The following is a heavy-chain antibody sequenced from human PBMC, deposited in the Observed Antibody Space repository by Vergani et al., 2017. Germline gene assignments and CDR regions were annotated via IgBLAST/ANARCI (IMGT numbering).Heavy chain of an antibody. J-gene: IGHJ6*03. D-gene: IGHD5-18*01. Sequence: QVQLVQSGAEVKKPGSSVKVSCKASGGTFNIYSVSWLRQAPGQGPEWMGGITPFFPTGHYAQKFQGRVTITADESATTVYMELSSLRSEDTAVYYCARASVETTMRRREYYYYMDVWGEGTTVTVSS. CDR2: ITPFFPTG. CDR3: ARASVETTMRRREYYYYMDV. V-gene: IGHV1-69*12. CDR1: GGTFNIYS.